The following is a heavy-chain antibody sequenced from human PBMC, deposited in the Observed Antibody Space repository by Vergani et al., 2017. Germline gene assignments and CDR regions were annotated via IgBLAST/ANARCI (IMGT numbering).Heavy chain of an antibody. CDR2: TWYDGNNK. J-gene: IGHJ5*02. Sequence: QVQLVESGGGVVQPGRSLTLSCAASGFTFNQYGMHWVRPAPGKGLEWVAVTWYDGNNKQYADSVKGRFTISRDNSKSTMYLQMNRLRDEDTGVYYCARDLRLLYNRFDPWGQGTLVTVSA. CDR3: ARDLRLLYNRFDP. V-gene: IGHV3-33*01. CDR1: GFTFNQYG. D-gene: IGHD1-14*01.